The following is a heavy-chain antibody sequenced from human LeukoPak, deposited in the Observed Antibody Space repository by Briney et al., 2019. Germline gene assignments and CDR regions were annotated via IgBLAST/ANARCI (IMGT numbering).Heavy chain of an antibody. D-gene: IGHD3-22*01. V-gene: IGHV3-30*04. J-gene: IGHJ4*02. CDR1: GFTFSSYA. Sequence: GGSLRLSCAASGFTFSSYAMHWVRQAPGKGLEWVAVISYDGSNKYYADSVKGRFTISRDNSKNTLYLQVNSLRAEDTAVYYCARAGGDTSGYYPNWGQGTLVTVSS. CDR2: ISYDGSNK. CDR3: ARAGGDTSGYYPN.